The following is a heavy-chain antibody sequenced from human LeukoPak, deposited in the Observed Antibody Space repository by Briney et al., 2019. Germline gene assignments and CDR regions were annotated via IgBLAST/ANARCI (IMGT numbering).Heavy chain of an antibody. J-gene: IGHJ4*02. V-gene: IGHV3-48*01. Sequence: GGSLRLSCAASGFTFSSYSMIWVRQAPGKGLEWVSYISSSSTTVYYADSVKGRFTISRDNSKNTLYLHMNSLRAEDTAVYYCARDPSENFDWLTLFDYWGQGTLVTVSS. CDR3: ARDPSENFDWLTLFDY. D-gene: IGHD3-9*01. CDR2: ISSSSTTV. CDR1: GFTFSSYS.